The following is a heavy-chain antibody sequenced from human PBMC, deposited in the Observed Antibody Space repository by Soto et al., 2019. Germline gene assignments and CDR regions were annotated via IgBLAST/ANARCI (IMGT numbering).Heavy chain of an antibody. J-gene: IGHJ4*02. CDR3: ASTEYCTNGVCYTFYFDY. D-gene: IGHD2-8*01. V-gene: IGHV4-39*01. Sequence: TSETLSLTCTVSGGSISSSSYYWGWIRQPPGKGLEWIGSIYYSGSTYYNPSLKSRVTISVDTSKNQFSLKLSSVTAADTAVYYCASTEYCTNGVCYTFYFDYWGQGTLVTVSS. CDR1: GGSISSSSYY. CDR2: IYYSGST.